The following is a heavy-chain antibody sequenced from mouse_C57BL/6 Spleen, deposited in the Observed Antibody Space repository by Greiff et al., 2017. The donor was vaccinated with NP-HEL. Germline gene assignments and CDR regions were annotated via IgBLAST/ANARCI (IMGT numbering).Heavy chain of an antibody. J-gene: IGHJ3*01. CDR2: ISSGSSTI. D-gene: IGHD2-3*01. Sequence: DVHLVESGGGLVKPGGSLKLSCAASGFTFSDYGMHWVRQAPEKGLEWVAYISSGSSTIYYADTVKGRFTISRDNAKNTLFLQMTSLRSEDTAMYYCARPIYDGRGFAYWGQGTLVTVSA. V-gene: IGHV5-17*01. CDR3: ARPIYDGRGFAY. CDR1: GFTFSDYG.